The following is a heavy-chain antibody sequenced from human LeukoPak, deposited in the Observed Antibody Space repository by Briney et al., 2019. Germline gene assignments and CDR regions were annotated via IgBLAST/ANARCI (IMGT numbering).Heavy chain of an antibody. CDR1: GGSISSSSYY. CDR3: ARHLNGVRGVKSPGVDY. J-gene: IGHJ4*02. CDR2: IYYSGST. D-gene: IGHD3-10*02. V-gene: IGHV4-39*01. Sequence: SETLSLTCTVSGGSISSSSYYWGWIRQPPGKGLEWIGSIYYSGSTYYNPSLKSRVTISVDTSKNQFSLKLSSVTAADTAVYYCARHLNGVRGVKSPGVDYWGQGTLDTVSS.